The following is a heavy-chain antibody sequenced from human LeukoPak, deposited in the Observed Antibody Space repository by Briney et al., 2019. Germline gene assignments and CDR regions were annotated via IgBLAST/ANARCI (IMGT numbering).Heavy chain of an antibody. Sequence: GSLRLSCTVSGFTFSNYWMSWVRQAPGKGLEWVANIKQDGSEKYYVDSVKGRFTISRDNAKNSLYLQMNSLRAEDTAVYYCARDLWFGAPDHQHHMDVWGKGTTVTISS. D-gene: IGHD3-10*01. V-gene: IGHV3-7*01. J-gene: IGHJ6*03. CDR3: ARDLWFGAPDHQHHMDV. CDR1: GFTFSNYW. CDR2: IKQDGSEK.